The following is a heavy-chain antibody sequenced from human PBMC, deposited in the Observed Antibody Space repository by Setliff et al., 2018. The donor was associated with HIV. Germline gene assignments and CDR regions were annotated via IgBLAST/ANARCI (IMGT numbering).Heavy chain of an antibody. J-gene: IGHJ6*02. CDR2: MNPNSGVS. Sequence: SVKVSCKPPGHTFTNYDIHWMRRAPGQGLEWMGWMNPNSGVSGYALKFHDRVTMTRDTSITTLYMELSRLTSEDTAVYYCARGKGVGGVIITGGLDVWGQGTTVTVSS. CDR1: GHTFTNYD. D-gene: IGHD3-10*01. CDR3: ARGKGVGGVIITGGLDV. V-gene: IGHV1-8*01.